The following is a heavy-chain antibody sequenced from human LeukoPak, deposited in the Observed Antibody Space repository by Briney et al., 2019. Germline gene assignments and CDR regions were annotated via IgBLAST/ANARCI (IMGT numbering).Heavy chain of an antibody. V-gene: IGHV3-30*14. Sequence: GSLELSCEAPGFTFSTYPMHWVRQAPDKGLEWVAMISHHGSNEYYADSVKGRFTISRDNSKNTLYLQMNNPRVEDTAVSYCARVHDTTGYYHYFDSWGQGTLVTVSS. CDR1: GFTFSTYP. CDR3: ARVHDTTGYYHYFDS. J-gene: IGHJ4*02. D-gene: IGHD3-9*01. CDR2: ISHHGSNE.